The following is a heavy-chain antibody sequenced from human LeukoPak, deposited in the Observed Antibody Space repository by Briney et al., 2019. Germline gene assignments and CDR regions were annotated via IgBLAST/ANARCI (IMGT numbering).Heavy chain of an antibody. CDR1: GGTFSSYA. CDR3: ARAGTTYYYDSSSGYYFDY. Sequence: SVKVSCKASGGTFSSYAISWVRQAPGQGLEWMGGITPIFGTANYAQKFQGRVTITADESTSTAYMELSSLRSEDTAVYYCARAGTTYYYDSSSGYYFDYWGQGTLVTVSS. D-gene: IGHD3-22*01. J-gene: IGHJ4*02. V-gene: IGHV1-69*13. CDR2: ITPIFGTA.